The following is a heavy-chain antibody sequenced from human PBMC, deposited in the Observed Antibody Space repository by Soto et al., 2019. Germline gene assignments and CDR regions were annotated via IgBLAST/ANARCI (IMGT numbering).Heavy chain of an antibody. J-gene: IGHJ3*02. Sequence: QVQLVQSGAEVKKPGSSVKVSCKASGGTFSSYAISWVRQAPGQGLEWMGGIIPIFGTANYAQKFQGRVTITAEESTSTAYMELSSLRSEDTAVYYCARGLTDSSGPYDAFDIWGQGTMVTVSS. CDR3: ARGLTDSSGPYDAFDI. V-gene: IGHV1-69*12. CDR1: GGTFSSYA. CDR2: IIPIFGTA. D-gene: IGHD3-22*01.